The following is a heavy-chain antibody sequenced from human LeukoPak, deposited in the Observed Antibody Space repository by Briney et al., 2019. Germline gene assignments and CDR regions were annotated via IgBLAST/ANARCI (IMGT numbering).Heavy chain of an antibody. CDR2: ISYDGTNK. Sequence: GRSLRLSCAASGFSFSSYGMHWVRQAPGKGLEWLAVISYDGTNKYYADSVMGRFTISRDNSKNTLYLQMNSLRAEDTAVYYCARDRYYDSSGYPSDWGQGTLVTVSS. CDR1: GFSFSSYG. CDR3: ARDRYYDSSGYPSD. J-gene: IGHJ4*02. V-gene: IGHV3-30*03. D-gene: IGHD3-22*01.